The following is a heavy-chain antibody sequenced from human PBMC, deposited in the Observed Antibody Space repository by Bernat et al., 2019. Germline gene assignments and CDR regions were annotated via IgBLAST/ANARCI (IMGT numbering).Heavy chain of an antibody. CDR2: ISYDGSNK. CDR1: GFTFSSYG. CDR3: AKAPKTAMAIDY. D-gene: IGHD5-18*01. J-gene: IGHJ4*02. V-gene: IGHV3-30*18. Sequence: QVQLVESGGGVVQPGRSLRLSCAASGFTFSSYGMHWVRQAPGKGLEWVAVISYDGSNKYYADSVKGRFTISRDNSKNTLYLQMNSLRAEDTAVYYCAKAPKTAMAIDYWGQGTLVTVSS.